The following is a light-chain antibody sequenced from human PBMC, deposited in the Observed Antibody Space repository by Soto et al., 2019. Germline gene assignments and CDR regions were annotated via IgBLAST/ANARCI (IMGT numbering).Light chain of an antibody. V-gene: IGKV1-39*01. CDR1: QSISSY. CDR2: AAS. J-gene: IGKJ5*01. CDR3: QQSYCTPIT. Sequence: DIQMTQSPSSLSASVGDRVTITCRASQSISSYLNWYQQKPGKAPKLLIYAASSLQSGVPSRFSGSRSGTDFTLTISSLQPEDFATYYCQQSYCTPITFGQGTRLEIK.